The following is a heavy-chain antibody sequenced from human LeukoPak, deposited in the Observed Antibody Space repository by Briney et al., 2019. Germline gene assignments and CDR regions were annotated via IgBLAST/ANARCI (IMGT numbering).Heavy chain of an antibody. D-gene: IGHD3-22*01. J-gene: IGHJ4*02. CDR3: AREGPYYYDSSGYYRYFDY. V-gene: IGHV4-4*07. CDR2: IYTSGST. CDR1: GGSISSYY. Sequence: PSETLSLTCTVSGGSISSYYWSWIRQPAGKGLEWIGRIYTSGSTNYNPSLKSRVTMSVDTSKNQFSLKLSSVTAADTAVYYCAREGPYYYDSSGYYRYFDYWGQGTLVTASS.